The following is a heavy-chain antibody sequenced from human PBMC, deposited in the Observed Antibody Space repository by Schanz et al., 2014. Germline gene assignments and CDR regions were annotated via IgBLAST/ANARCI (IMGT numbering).Heavy chain of an antibody. CDR1: GGSVSSGSYY. CDR2: IYYSGST. J-gene: IGHJ4*02. V-gene: IGHV4-61*01. D-gene: IGHD5-18*01. CDR3: ARLRDGYTIDY. Sequence: QVQLQESGPGLAKPSETLSLTCTVSGGSVSSGSYYWSWIRQPPGKGLEWIGYIYYSGSTTYNASLKSRVTVSVDTSKNQFSLMLSSVTAADTAVYYCARLRDGYTIDYWGQGTLVAVSS.